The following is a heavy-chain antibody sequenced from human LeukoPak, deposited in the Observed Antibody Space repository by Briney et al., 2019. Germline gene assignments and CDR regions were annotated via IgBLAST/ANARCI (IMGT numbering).Heavy chain of an antibody. Sequence: ASVKVSCKASGGTFSSYAISWVRQVPGQGLEWMGGIIPIFGTANYAQKFQGRVTITTDESTSTAYMELSSLRSEDTAVYYCARVARGDYFDYWGQGTLVTVSS. CDR2: IIPIFGTA. V-gene: IGHV1-69*05. CDR3: ARVARGDYFDY. J-gene: IGHJ4*02. CDR1: GGTFSSYA.